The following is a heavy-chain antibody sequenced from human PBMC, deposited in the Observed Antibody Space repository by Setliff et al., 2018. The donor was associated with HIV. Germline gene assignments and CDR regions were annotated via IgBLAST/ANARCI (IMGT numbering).Heavy chain of an antibody. CDR2: INAGNGNT. D-gene: IGHD2-2*01. CDR3: ARGGQIAVVPAARWFDP. CDR1: GYTFTTYA. Sequence: ASVKVSCKASGYTFTTYAIHWVRQAPGQRLEWMGWINAGNGNTKYSQKFQGRVTITRDTSASTVYMELSSLRSEDTAVYYCARGGQIAVVPAARWFDPWGQGTLVTVS. V-gene: IGHV1-3*01. J-gene: IGHJ5*02.